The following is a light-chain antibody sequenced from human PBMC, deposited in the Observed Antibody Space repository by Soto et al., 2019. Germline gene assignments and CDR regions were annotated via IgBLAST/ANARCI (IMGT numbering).Light chain of an antibody. Sequence: ETVLPQSPGTLSLSPGERATLSCRASQTIRRNSLAWYRQTPGQAPSLLIYGASNRATGIADRFSGSGSVTDFTLIISRLEPEDFALYYCQQYGSSPWTFGQGTKVEIK. J-gene: IGKJ1*01. CDR2: GAS. CDR3: QQYGSSPWT. V-gene: IGKV3-20*01. CDR1: QTIRRNS.